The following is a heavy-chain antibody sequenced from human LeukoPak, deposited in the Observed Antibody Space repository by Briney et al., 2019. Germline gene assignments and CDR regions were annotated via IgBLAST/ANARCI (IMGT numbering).Heavy chain of an antibody. CDR3: ARDRGGSSGYYYYYYMDV. Sequence: PGGSLRLSCAASGFTFSSYWMHWVRQAPEKGQVWVSRINSDGSSTSYADSVKGRFTSSRDNAKNTLYLQMNSLRAEDTAVYYCARDRGGSSGYYYYYYMDVWGKGTTVTVSS. CDR2: INSDGSST. V-gene: IGHV3-74*01. J-gene: IGHJ6*03. CDR1: GFTFSSYW. D-gene: IGHD3-22*01.